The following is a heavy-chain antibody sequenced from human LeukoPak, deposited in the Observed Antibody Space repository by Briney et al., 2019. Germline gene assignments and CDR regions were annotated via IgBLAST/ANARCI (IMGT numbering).Heavy chain of an antibody. J-gene: IGHJ3*02. V-gene: IGHV3-30*18. Sequence: GGSLRLSCAASGFTFSSYGMHWVRQAPGKGLEWVAVISYDGSKKYYADSVKGRFTISRDNSKNTLYLQMNTLRAEDTAVYYCAKPLPPCCSSTSCAFDIWGQGTMVTVSS. CDR2: ISYDGSKK. CDR1: GFTFSSYG. D-gene: IGHD2-2*01. CDR3: AKPLPPCCSSTSCAFDI.